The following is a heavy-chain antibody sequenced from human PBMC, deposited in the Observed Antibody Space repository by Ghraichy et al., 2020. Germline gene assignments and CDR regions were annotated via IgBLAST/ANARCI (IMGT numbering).Heavy chain of an antibody. J-gene: IGHJ3*02. CDR1: GGSISSSSYS. CDR3: ASYPKIRNYVWVALDI. V-gene: IGHV4-39*01. Sequence: SETLSLTCTVSGGSISSSSYSWGWMRQPPGKGLEWLGNINYSGSTYYNPSLKSRVTMAVDTSKNQCSLKLSSVTATDTAVYYCASYPKIRNYVWVALDIWGQGIMVTVSP. CDR2: INYSGST. D-gene: IGHD1-7*01.